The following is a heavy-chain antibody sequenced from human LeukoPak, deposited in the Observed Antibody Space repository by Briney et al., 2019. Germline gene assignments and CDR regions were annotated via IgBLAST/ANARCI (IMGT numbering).Heavy chain of an antibody. CDR3: ARVEEQWLVYNWFDP. CDR2: IIPIFGTA. CDR1: GGTFSSYA. D-gene: IGHD6-19*01. J-gene: IGHJ5*02. V-gene: IGHV1-69*01. Sequence: GSSVKVSCKASGGTFSSYAISWVRQAPGQGLEWMGGIIPIFGTANYAQKFQGRVTITADESTSTAYMELSSLRSEDTAVYYCARVEEQWLVYNWFDPWGQGTLVTVSS.